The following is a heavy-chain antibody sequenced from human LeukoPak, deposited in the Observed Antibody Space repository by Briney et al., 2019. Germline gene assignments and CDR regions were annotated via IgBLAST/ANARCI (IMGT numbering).Heavy chain of an antibody. CDR2: INPNSGGT. CDR3: ARGSGCSSTSCPYYYMDV. D-gene: IGHD2-2*01. J-gene: IGHJ6*03. V-gene: IGHV1-2*02. CDR1: GYTFTGYY. Sequence: ASVKVSCKASGYTFTGYYMHWVRQAPGQGLDWMGWINPNSGGTNYAQKFQGRVTMTRDTSISTAYMELSRLRSDDTAVYYCARGSGCSSTSCPYYYMDVWGKGTTVTVSS.